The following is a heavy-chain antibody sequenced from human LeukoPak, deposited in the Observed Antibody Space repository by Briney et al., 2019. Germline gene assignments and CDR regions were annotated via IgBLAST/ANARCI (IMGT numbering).Heavy chain of an antibody. CDR3: VRSPYSNYVDY. Sequence: SETLSLTCTVSGGSISSGSYFWSWIRQPAGKGLEWIGRIYTSGSTNYNPSLKGRVTISADTSKNQFSLNLSSVTAADTAVYYCVRSPYSNYVDYWGQGTLVTVSS. CDR1: GGSISSGSYF. V-gene: IGHV4-61*02. J-gene: IGHJ4*02. D-gene: IGHD4-11*01. CDR2: IYTSGST.